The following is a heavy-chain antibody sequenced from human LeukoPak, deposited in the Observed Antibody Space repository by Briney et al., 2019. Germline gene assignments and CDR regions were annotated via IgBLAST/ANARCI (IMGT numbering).Heavy chain of an antibody. Sequence: SETLSLTCTVSGGSISSYYWSWIRQPPGKGLEWIGYIYYSGSTNYNPSLKSRVTISVDTSKNQFSLKLSSVTAADTAVYYCARDLGGANWFDPWGQGTLVTASS. CDR1: GGSISSYY. CDR2: IYYSGST. J-gene: IGHJ5*02. V-gene: IGHV4-59*01. D-gene: IGHD3-16*01. CDR3: ARDLGGANWFDP.